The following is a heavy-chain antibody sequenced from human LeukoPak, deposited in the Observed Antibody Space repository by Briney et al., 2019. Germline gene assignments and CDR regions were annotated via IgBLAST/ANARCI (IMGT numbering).Heavy chain of an antibody. CDR2: ISAYNGNT. V-gene: IGHV1-18*01. Sequence: ASVKVSCKASGYTFTSYGISWVRQAPGQGLEWMGWISAYNGNTNYAQKLQGRVTMTTDTSTSTAYMELRSLRPDDTAVYYCARGWFGELFTYYYYGMDVWGQGTTVTVSS. J-gene: IGHJ6*02. CDR1: GYTFTSYG. CDR3: ARGWFGELFTYYYYGMDV. D-gene: IGHD3-10*01.